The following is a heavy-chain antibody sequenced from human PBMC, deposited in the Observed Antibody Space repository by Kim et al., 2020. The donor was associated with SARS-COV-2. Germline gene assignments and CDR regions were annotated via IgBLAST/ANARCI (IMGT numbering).Heavy chain of an antibody. D-gene: IGHD3-22*01. CDR2: ISAYNGNT. Sequence: ASVKVSCKASGYTFTSYGISWVRQAPGQGLEWMGWISAYNGNTNYAQKLQGRVTMTTDTSTSTAYMELRSLRSDDTAVYYCARDGGGYYDSSGYYYEDFDYWGQGTLVTVSS. J-gene: IGHJ4*02. V-gene: IGHV1-18*04. CDR1: GYTFTSYG. CDR3: ARDGGGYYDSSGYYYEDFDY.